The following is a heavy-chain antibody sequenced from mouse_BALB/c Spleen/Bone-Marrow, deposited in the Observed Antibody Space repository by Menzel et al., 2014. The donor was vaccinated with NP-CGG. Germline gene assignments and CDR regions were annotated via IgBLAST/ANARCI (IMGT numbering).Heavy chain of an antibody. CDR3: ATYDGYCFDY. V-gene: IGHV3-8*02. CDR1: GDSITSGY. CDR2: ISYSGNT. D-gene: IGHD2-3*01. Sequence: EVQLQQSGPSLVKPSQTLSLTCSVTGDSITSGYWNWIRKFPGNKLEYIGYISYSGNTYYNPSLKSRISVTRDTSKNQYYPQLNSVTTEDTATYYCATYDGYCFDYWGQGTTLTVSS. J-gene: IGHJ2*01.